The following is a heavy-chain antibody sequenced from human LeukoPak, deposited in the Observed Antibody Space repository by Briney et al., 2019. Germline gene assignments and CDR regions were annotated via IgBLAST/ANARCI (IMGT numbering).Heavy chain of an antibody. J-gene: IGHJ2*01. Sequence: SETLSLTCTVSGRSISSYYWSWIRQPAGKGLEWIGRIYTSGSTNYNPSLKSRVTMSVDTSKNQFSLKLSSVTAADTAVYYCARNQQLVRWYFDLWGRGTLVTVSS. V-gene: IGHV4-4*07. CDR3: ARNQQLVRWYFDL. CDR1: GRSISSYY. CDR2: IYTSGST. D-gene: IGHD6-13*01.